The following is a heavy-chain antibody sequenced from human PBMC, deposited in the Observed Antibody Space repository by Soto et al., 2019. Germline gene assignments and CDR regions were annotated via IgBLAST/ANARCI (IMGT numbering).Heavy chain of an antibody. CDR2: IIPILGIA. V-gene: IGHV1-69*02. Sequence: QVQLVQSGAEVKKPGSSVKVSCKASGGTFSSYTISWVRQAPGQGLEWMGRIIPILGIANYAQKFQGRVTITADKSTSTAYMELSSLRSEDTAVYYCARCIAAAIEDWYFDLWGRGTLVTVSS. D-gene: IGHD6-13*01. CDR3: ARCIAAAIEDWYFDL. J-gene: IGHJ2*01. CDR1: GGTFSSYT.